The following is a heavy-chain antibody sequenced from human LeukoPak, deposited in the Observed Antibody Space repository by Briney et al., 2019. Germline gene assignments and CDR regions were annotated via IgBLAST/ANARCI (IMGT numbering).Heavy chain of an antibody. Sequence: ASVKVSRKASGYTFTSYGISWVRQAPGQGLEWMGWISAYNGNTNYAQKLQGRVTMTTDTSTSTAYMELRSLRSDDTAVYYCASAPYDILTGYNYGMDVWGKGTTVTVSS. J-gene: IGHJ6*04. CDR2: ISAYNGNT. V-gene: IGHV1-18*04. CDR1: GYTFTSYG. D-gene: IGHD3-9*01. CDR3: ASAPYDILTGYNYGMDV.